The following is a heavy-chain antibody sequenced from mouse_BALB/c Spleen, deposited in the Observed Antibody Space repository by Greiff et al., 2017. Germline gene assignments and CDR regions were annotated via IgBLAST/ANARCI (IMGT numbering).Heavy chain of an antibody. CDR2: ISDGGSYT. V-gene: IGHV5-4*02. D-gene: IGHD2-12*01. J-gene: IGHJ3*01. CDR1: GFTFSDYY. Sequence: EVQLVESGGGLVKPGGSLKLSCAASGFTFSDYYMSWVRQTPEKRLEWVATISDGGSYTYYPDSVKGRFTIYRDNAKNNLYLQMSSLKSEDTAMYYCARDRSPSRDDVLADWGQGTLVTVSA. CDR3: ARDRSPSRDDVLAD.